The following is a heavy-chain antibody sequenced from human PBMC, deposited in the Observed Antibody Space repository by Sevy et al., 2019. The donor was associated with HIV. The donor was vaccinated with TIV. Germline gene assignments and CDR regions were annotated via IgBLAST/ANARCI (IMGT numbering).Heavy chain of an antibody. J-gene: IGHJ6*02. D-gene: IGHD6-13*01. CDR1: GFTFSSYS. Sequence: GGSLRLSCAASGFTFSSYSMNWVRQAPGKGLEWVSYISSSSSTIYYADLLKGRFTISRDNAKNSLYLQMNSLRAEDTAVYYCARFEQQRETYYGMDVWGQGTTVTVSS. CDR2: ISSSSSTI. V-gene: IGHV3-48*01. CDR3: ARFEQQRETYYGMDV.